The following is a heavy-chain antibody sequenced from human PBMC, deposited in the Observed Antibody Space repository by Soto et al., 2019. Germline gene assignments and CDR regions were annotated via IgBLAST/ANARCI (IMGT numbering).Heavy chain of an antibody. J-gene: IGHJ4*02. CDR3: ARLPIAAAGPFDY. Sequence: QVQLQESGPGLVKPSETLSLTCTVSGCSISSYYWSWIRQPAGKGLEGIGRIYTSGSTNYNPSLKSRVTMSVDTSKNQFSLKLRSVTAADTDVDYCARLPIAAAGPFDYWGQGTLVTVSP. CDR1: GCSISSYY. CDR2: IYTSGST. D-gene: IGHD6-13*01. V-gene: IGHV4-4*07.